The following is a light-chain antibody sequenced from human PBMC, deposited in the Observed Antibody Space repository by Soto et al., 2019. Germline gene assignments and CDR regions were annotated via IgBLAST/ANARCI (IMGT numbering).Light chain of an antibody. CDR3: QQYNNWPPWT. Sequence: EIVMTQSQATLSVSPGERATLSCRASQSISRNLAWYQQKPGQAPRLLIYGESTRATGMPARFSGSGSGTEYSLIISSLQTEDVAVYYCQQYNNWPPWTFGRGTKVEIK. J-gene: IGKJ1*01. CDR1: QSISRN. V-gene: IGKV3D-15*01. CDR2: GES.